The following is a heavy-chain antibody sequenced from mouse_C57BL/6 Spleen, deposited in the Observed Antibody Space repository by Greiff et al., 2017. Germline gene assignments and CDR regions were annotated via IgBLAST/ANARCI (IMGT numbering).Heavy chain of an antibody. CDR3: ARSYDYDGVYFDY. J-gene: IGHJ2*01. CDR1: GFTFSDYG. V-gene: IGHV5-17*01. CDR2: ISRGSSTI. Sequence: EVKLVESGGGLVKPGGSLKLSCAASGFTFSDYGMHWVRQAPEKGLEWVAYISRGSSTIYYADTVKGRFTISRDNAKNTLFLQMTSLRSEDTAMYYCARSYDYDGVYFDYWGQGTTLTVSS. D-gene: IGHD2-4*01.